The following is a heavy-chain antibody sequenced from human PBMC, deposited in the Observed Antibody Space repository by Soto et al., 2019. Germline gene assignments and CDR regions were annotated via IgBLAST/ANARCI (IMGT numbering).Heavy chain of an antibody. CDR3: ATDKSLAVRGVLHFDY. Sequence: ASVKVSCKVSGYTLTELSMHWVRQAPGKGLEWMGGFDPEDGETIYAQKFQGRVTMTEDTSTDTAYMELSSLRSEDTAVYYCATDKSLAVRGVLHFDYWGQGTLVTVSS. V-gene: IGHV1-24*01. CDR2: FDPEDGET. CDR1: GYTLTELS. J-gene: IGHJ4*02. D-gene: IGHD3-10*01.